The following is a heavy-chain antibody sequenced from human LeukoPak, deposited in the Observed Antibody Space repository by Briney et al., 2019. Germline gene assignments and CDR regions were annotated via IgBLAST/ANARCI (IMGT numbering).Heavy chain of an antibody. Sequence: ASVKVSCKASGYTFTSYGISWVRQAPGQGLEGMGWISAYNGNTNYAQKLQGRVTMTTDTSTSTAYMELRSLRSDDTAVYYCARAYDVFYDFWSGYYKDNWFDPWGQGTLVTVSS. CDR2: ISAYNGNT. J-gene: IGHJ5*02. CDR1: GYTFTSYG. V-gene: IGHV1-18*01. D-gene: IGHD3-3*01. CDR3: ARAYDVFYDFWSGYYKDNWFDP.